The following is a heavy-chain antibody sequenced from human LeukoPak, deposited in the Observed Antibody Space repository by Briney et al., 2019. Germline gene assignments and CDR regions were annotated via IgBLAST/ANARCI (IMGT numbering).Heavy chain of an antibody. CDR2: ISSSSSTI. Sequence: PGGSLRLSCAASGLTFTSATMNWVRQAPGKGLEWVSYISSSSSTIYYADSVKGRFTISRDNAKNSLYLQMNSLRDEDTAVYYCARSRGTYAAFDIWGQGTLVTVSS. V-gene: IGHV3-48*02. J-gene: IGHJ3*02. D-gene: IGHD4-17*01. CDR3: ARSRGTYAAFDI. CDR1: GLTFTSAT.